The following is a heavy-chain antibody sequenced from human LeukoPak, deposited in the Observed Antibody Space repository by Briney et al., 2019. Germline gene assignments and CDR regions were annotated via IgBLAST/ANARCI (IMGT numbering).Heavy chain of an antibody. CDR2: IYYNRRT. D-gene: IGHD3-22*01. CDR3: ARDLYYDSSGYFDY. V-gene: IGHV4-39*07. Sequence: PSETLSLTCTVSSGSISSSSYYWGWIRQPPGKGLDWIGTIYYNRRTYYNPSLKSRVTISVDTSKNQFSLKLSSVTAADTAVYYCARDLYYDSSGYFDYWGQGTLVTVSS. CDR1: SGSISSSSYY. J-gene: IGHJ4*02.